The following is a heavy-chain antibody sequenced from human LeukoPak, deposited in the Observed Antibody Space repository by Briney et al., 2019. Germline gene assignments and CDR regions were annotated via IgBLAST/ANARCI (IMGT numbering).Heavy chain of an antibody. CDR2: IYYSGST. Sequence: SETLSLTCTVSGGSISSYYWSWIRQPPGKGLEWIGYIYYSGSTNYNPSLKSRVTISVDTSKNQFSLKLSSVTAADTAVYYCARHGGSSWYQENWFDPWGQGTLVTVSS. J-gene: IGHJ5*02. CDR1: GGSISSYY. CDR3: ARHGGSSWYQENWFDP. V-gene: IGHV4-59*08. D-gene: IGHD6-13*01.